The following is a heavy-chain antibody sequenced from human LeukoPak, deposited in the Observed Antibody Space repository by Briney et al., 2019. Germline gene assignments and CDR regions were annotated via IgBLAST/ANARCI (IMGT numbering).Heavy chain of an antibody. CDR3: ARGSYDILTGYYLTLFDY. V-gene: IGHV4-59*08. Sequence: PSETLSLTCTVSGGSISSYYWSWIRQPPGKGLEWIGYIYYSGSTYYNPSLKSRVTISVDTSKNQFSLKLSSVTAADTAVYYCARGSYDILTGYYLTLFDYWGQGTLVTVSS. J-gene: IGHJ4*02. D-gene: IGHD3-9*01. CDR1: GGSISSYY. CDR2: IYYSGST.